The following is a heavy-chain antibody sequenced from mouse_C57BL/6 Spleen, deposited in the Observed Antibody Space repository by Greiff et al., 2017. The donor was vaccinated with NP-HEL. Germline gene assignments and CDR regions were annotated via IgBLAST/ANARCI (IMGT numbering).Heavy chain of an antibody. Sequence: VQLQQSGPELVKPGASVKISCKASGYAFSSSWMNWVKQRPGKGLEWIGRIYPGDGDTNYNGKFKGKATLTADKSSSTAYMQLSSLTSEDSAVYFCARYVDYFDYWGQGTTLTVSS. J-gene: IGHJ2*01. CDR2: IYPGDGDT. CDR3: ARYVDYFDY. CDR1: GYAFSSSW. V-gene: IGHV1-82*01.